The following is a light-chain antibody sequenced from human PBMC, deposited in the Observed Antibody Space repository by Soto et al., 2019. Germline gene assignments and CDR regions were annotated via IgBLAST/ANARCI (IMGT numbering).Light chain of an antibody. J-gene: IGKJ4*01. CDR1: QSVSTY. V-gene: IGKV3-11*01. CDR3: QQRINWPPVT. Sequence: VLTQSPATLSLSPGERATLSCRASQSVSTYLAWYQQKPGQAPRLLIYDASNRATGIPARFSGSGSGTEFTLTISSLEPEDFAVYYCQQRINWPPVTFGGGTKVEIK. CDR2: DAS.